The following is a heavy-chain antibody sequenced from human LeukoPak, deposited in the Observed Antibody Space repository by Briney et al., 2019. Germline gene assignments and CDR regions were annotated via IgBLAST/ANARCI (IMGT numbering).Heavy chain of an antibody. CDR3: ARANYYGSGSYFRPTPSLDY. CDR2: MDPNSGNT. D-gene: IGHD3-10*01. J-gene: IGHJ4*02. Sequence: ASVKVSCKASGYTFTSYDINWVGQATGQGLEWMGWMDPNSGNTGYAQKFQGRVPMTRNTSISTAYMELSRLRSEDTAVYYCARANYYGSGSYFRPTPSLDYWGQGTLVTVSS. V-gene: IGHV1-8*02. CDR1: GYTFTSYD.